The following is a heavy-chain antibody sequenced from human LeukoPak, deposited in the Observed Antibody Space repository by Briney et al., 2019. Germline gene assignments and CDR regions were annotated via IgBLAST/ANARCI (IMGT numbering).Heavy chain of an antibody. CDR1: GFTFSSYG. J-gene: IGHJ4*02. D-gene: IGHD2-2*01. CDR3: ARSCSSTSCYLFDY. Sequence: GGSLRLSCAASGFTFSSYGMHWVRQAPGKGLEWVSVIYSGGSTYYADSVKGRFTISRDNSKNTLYLQMNSLRAEDTAVYYCARSCSSTSCYLFDYWGQRTLVTVAS. CDR2: IYSGGST. V-gene: IGHV3-NL1*01.